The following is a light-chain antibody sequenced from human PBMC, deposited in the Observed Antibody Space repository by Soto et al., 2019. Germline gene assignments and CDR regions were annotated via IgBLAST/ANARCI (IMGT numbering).Light chain of an antibody. Sequence: QSALTQPPSASGYPGQSVTISCTGTSSDVGGYNYVSWYQQHPGKAPKLMIYEVSTRPSGVPDRFSGSKSGNTASLTVSGLQAEDEADYYCSSYAGSNNFVVFGGGTKLTVL. CDR1: SSDVGGYNY. V-gene: IGLV2-8*01. J-gene: IGLJ2*01. CDR2: EVS. CDR3: SSYAGSNNFVV.